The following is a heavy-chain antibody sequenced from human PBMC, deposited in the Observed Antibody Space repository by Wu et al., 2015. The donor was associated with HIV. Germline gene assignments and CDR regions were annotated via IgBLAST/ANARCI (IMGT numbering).Heavy chain of an antibody. D-gene: IGHD4-17*01. CDR3: ARAGTYGDYDPFDY. CDR2: FDPEDGET. CDR1: GYTLTELS. V-gene: IGHV1-24*01. Sequence: QVQLVQSGAEVKKPGASVKVSCKVSGYTLTELSMHWVRQAPGKGLEWMGGFDPEDGETIYAQKLQGRVTMTTDTSTSTAYMELRSLRSDDTAVYYCARAGTYGDYDPFDYWGQGTLVTVSS. J-gene: IGHJ4*02.